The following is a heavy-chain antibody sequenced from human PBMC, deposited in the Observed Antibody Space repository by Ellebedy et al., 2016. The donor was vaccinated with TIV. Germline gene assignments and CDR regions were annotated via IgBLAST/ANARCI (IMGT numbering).Heavy chain of an antibody. D-gene: IGHD2-8*01. CDR2: IGQDGRER. J-gene: IGHJ4*02. CDR1: GFSFSTYW. V-gene: IGHV3-7*01. Sequence: GESLKISCAASGFSFSTYWMSSVRQAPGKGLEWVANIGQDGRERYYVDSVKGRFTISSDNAKNSLYLQMNSLRADDTAVYYCARDSPPVYSRFDYWGQGTPVTVSS. CDR3: ARDSPPVYSRFDY.